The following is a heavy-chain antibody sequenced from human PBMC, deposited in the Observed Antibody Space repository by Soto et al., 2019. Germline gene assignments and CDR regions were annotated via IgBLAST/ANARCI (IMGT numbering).Heavy chain of an antibody. CDR2: MNPNSGNT. CDR3: ARDDFWSGYSSWFDP. Sequence: ASVKVSCKASGYTFTSYDINWVRQATGQGLEWMGWMNPNSGNTGYAQKFRGRVTMTRNTSISTAYMELSSLRSEDTAVYYCARDDFWSGYSSWFDPWGQGTLVTVSS. D-gene: IGHD3-3*01. J-gene: IGHJ5*02. CDR1: GYTFTSYD. V-gene: IGHV1-8*01.